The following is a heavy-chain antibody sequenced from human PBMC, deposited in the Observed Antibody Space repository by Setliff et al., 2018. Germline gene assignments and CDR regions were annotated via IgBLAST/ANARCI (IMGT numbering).Heavy chain of an antibody. CDR3: ATIGLDTAMITGVLFDFWGQGTRVTGSSGKGDCARVKVIVGATPRTYYMDV. V-gene: IGHV1-24*01. D-gene: IGHD1-26*01. CDR1: GYNLIEVS. CDR2: FDPEDGET. Sequence: ASVKVSCKVSGYNLIEVSMHWVRQAPGKGLEWMGGFDPEDGETIYAQKFQGRVTMTEDTSTDTAYMELSSLRSDDTAVYYCATIGLDTAMITGVLFDFWGQGTRVTGSSGKGDCARVKVIVGATPRTYYMDVWGKGTTVTVSS. J-gene: IGHJ6*03.